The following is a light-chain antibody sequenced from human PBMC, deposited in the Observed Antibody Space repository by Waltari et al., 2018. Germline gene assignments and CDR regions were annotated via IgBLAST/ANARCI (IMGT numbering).Light chain of an antibody. CDR2: KAS. J-gene: IGKJ1*01. CDR1: QAISSW. V-gene: IGKV1-5*03. CDR3: QQFNSFPWT. Sequence: DIQMTQSPSSLSASVGDRVTITCRASQAISSWLAWYQQKPGKAPKLLIYKASTLESGVPSRFSGSGSGTDFTLTISRLQPGDFATYYCQQFNSFPWTFGHGTKVEIK.